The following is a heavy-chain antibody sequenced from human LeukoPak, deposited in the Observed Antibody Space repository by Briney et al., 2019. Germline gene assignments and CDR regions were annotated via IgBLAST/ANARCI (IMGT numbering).Heavy chain of an antibody. Sequence: ASVNVSCKASGYSFTGYYTHWVRQAPGQGLEWMAMINPSGGRTTYAQKFQGRVIVTRDMSTSTVYMELSSLRSEDTAVYFCPREPYYNYYMDVWGKGTTVTVSS. CDR3: PREPYYNYYMDV. CDR1: GYSFTGYY. V-gene: IGHV1-46*01. CDR2: INPSGGRT. J-gene: IGHJ6*03.